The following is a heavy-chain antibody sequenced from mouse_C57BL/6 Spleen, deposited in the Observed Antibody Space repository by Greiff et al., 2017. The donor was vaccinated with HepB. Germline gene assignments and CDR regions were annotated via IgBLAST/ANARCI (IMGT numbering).Heavy chain of an antibody. J-gene: IGHJ4*01. CDR2: IYPRSGNT. CDR3: ARELRGYAMDY. CDR1: GYTFTSYG. D-gene: IGHD1-1*01. V-gene: IGHV1-81*01. Sequence: QVQLKQSGAELARPGASVKLSCKASGYTFTSYGISWVKQRTGQGLEWIGEIYPRSGNTYYNEKFKGKATLTAEKSSSTAYMELRSLTSEDSAVYFCARELRGYAMDYWGQGTSVTVSS.